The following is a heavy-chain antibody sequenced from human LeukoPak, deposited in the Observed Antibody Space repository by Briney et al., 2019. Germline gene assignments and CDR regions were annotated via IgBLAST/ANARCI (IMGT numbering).Heavy chain of an antibody. CDR3: ARSIVVVVAATSDAFDI. Sequence: GGSLRLSCAASGSTFSSYVMHWVRQAPGKGLEYVSAISSNGGSTYYANSVKGRFTISRDNSKNTLYLQMGSLRAEDMAVYYCARSIVVVVAATSDAFDIWGQGTMVTVSS. J-gene: IGHJ3*02. CDR1: GSTFSSYV. V-gene: IGHV3-64*01. D-gene: IGHD2-15*01. CDR2: ISSNGGST.